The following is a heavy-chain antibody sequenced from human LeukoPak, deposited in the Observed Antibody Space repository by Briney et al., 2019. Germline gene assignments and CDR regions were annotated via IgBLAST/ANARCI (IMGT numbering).Heavy chain of an antibody. V-gene: IGHV4-34*01. Sequence: PSETLSLTCAVYGGSFSGYYWSWIRQPPGKGLEWIGEINHSGSTNYNPSLKSRVTISVDTSKNQFSLKLSSVTAADTAVYYCARGRGFGELFVRRYYYCYYMDVWGKGTTVTVSS. CDR3: ARGRGFGELFVRRYYYCYYMDV. CDR2: INHSGST. D-gene: IGHD3-10*01. J-gene: IGHJ6*03. CDR1: GGSFSGYY.